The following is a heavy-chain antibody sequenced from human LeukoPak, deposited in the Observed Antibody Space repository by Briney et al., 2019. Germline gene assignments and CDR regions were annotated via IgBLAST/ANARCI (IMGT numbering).Heavy chain of an antibody. CDR1: GGTFSSYA. CDR3: ARGGVIVVVPAAPFQH. J-gene: IGHJ1*01. CDR2: IIPIFGTA. V-gene: IGHV1-69*13. D-gene: IGHD2-2*01. Sequence: ASVKVSCKASGGTFSSYAISWVRQAPGQGLEWMGGIIPIFGTANYAQKFQGRVTITADESTSTAYMELSSLRSEDTAVYYCARGGVIVVVPAAPFQHWGQGTLVTVSS.